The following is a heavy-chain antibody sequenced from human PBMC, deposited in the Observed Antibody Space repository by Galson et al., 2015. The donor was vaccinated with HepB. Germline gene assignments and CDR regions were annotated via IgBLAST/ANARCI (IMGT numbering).Heavy chain of an antibody. CDR2: INPDIGDT. V-gene: IGHV1-2*04. CDR1: GYTFTDYY. CDR3: ARSPGGTYLPPDY. D-gene: IGHD1-26*01. J-gene: IGHJ4*02. Sequence: SVKVSCKASGYTFTDYYLHWLRQAPGQGLEWMGWINPDIGDTKHAQKFQGWVTMTRDTSINTAYMEVTRLNSDDTAVYYCARSPGGTYLPPDYWGQGTLVTVSS.